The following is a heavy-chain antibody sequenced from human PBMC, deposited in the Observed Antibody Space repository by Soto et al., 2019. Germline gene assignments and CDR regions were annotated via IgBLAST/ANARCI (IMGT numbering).Heavy chain of an antibody. D-gene: IGHD6-19*01. CDR3: ARTRAVWFDP. J-gene: IGHJ5*02. V-gene: IGHV4-39*01. CDR2: IYYSGST. Sequence: QLQLQESGPGLVKPSETLSLTCTVSGGSISSSSYYWGWIRQPPGKGLEWIGSIYYSGSTYYNPSLKSRVTIAVDTSKNQFSLKLSSVTAADTAVYYCARTRAVWFDPWGQGTLVTVSS. CDR1: GGSISSSSYY.